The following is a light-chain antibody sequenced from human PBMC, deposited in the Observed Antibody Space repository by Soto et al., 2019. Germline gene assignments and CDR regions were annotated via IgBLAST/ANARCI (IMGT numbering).Light chain of an antibody. CDR2: GAS. V-gene: IGKV1-12*01. J-gene: IGKJ3*01. CDR1: HSISNW. Sequence: DLQMTQSPSSVSASVGDRVTITCRASHSISNWLAWYQQKPGKGPKLLISGASSLQSGVPSRFSGSGSGTDFTLTITSLQPEDFATYFCQQASGLPFNFGPGTKVDIK. CDR3: QQASGLPFN.